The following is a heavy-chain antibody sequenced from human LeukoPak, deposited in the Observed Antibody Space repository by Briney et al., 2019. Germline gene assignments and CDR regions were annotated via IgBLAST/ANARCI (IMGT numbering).Heavy chain of an antibody. V-gene: IGHV1-69*04. D-gene: IGHD3-10*01. CDR3: ARDGGRLWFGEWVTGYYFDY. CDR2: IIPILGIA. Sequence: SVKVSCKASGGTFSSYAISWVRQAPGQGLEWMGRIIPILGIANYAQKFQGRATITADKSTSTAYMELSSLRSEDTAVYYCARDGGRLWFGEWVTGYYFDYWGQGTLVTVSS. J-gene: IGHJ4*02. CDR1: GGTFSSYA.